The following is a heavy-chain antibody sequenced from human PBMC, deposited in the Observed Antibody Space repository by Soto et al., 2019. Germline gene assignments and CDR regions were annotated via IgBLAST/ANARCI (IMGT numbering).Heavy chain of an antibody. CDR1: SHRSSNHF. D-gene: IGHD3-10*01. Sequence: GASEKVSYKVSSHRSSNHFIHWVLLAPGEGLEWMGITNPGPNSSRFSKVFQGRITLTSDMPSRPLYLQVMYLRSHDTAVYYSAGASSRVSSVLAVYWGQGTLVTVST. V-gene: IGHV1-46*01. CDR2: TNPGPNSS. CDR3: AGASSRVSSVLAVY. J-gene: IGHJ4*01.